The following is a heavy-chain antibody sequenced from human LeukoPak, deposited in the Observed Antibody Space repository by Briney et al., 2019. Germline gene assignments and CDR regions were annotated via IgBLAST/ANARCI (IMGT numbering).Heavy chain of an antibody. D-gene: IGHD3-10*01. CDR1: GNSISSYY. CDR3: ARGHEWFGESKSYYFDY. Sequence: PSETLSLTCTVSGNSISSYYWSWIRQPAGKGLEWIGRIYTSGSTNYNPSLKSRVTMSVDTSKNQFSLKLSSVTAADTAVYYCARGHEWFGESKSYYFDYWGQGTLVTVSS. CDR2: IYTSGST. V-gene: IGHV4-4*07. J-gene: IGHJ4*02.